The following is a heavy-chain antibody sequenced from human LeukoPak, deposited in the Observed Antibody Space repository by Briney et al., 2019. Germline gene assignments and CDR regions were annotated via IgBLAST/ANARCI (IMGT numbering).Heavy chain of an antibody. CDR3: ARAPGAYYDSSGYQIDY. D-gene: IGHD3-22*01. J-gene: IGHJ4*02. CDR2: IYSGGST. V-gene: IGHV3-66*01. CDR1: GFTVSSNY. Sequence: GGSLRLSCAASGFTVSSNYMSWVRQAPGKGLEWVSVIYSGGSTYYADSVKGRFTIPRDNSKNTLYLQMNSLRAEDTAVYYCARAPGAYYDSSGYQIDYWGQGTLVTVSS.